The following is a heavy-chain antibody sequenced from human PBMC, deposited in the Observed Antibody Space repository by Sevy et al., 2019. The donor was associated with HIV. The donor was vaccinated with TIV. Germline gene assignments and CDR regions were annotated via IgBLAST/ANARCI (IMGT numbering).Heavy chain of an antibody. CDR2: INHSGST. Sequence: SQTLSLTCAVYGGSFSGYYRSWIRQPPGKGLEWIGEINHSGSTNYNPSLKSRVTISVDTSKNQFSLKLSSVTAADTAVYYCARGRLLWFGELMAPDNWFDPWGQGTLVTVSS. CDR1: GGSFSGYY. CDR3: ARGRLLWFGELMAPDNWFDP. J-gene: IGHJ5*02. D-gene: IGHD3-10*01. V-gene: IGHV4-34*01.